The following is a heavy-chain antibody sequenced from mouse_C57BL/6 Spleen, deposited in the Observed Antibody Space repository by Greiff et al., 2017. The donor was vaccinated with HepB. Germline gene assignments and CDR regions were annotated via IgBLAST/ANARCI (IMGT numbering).Heavy chain of an antibody. J-gene: IGHJ3*01. CDR1: GYAFSSSW. D-gene: IGHD1-1*01. Sequence: QVQLQQSGPELVKPGASVKISCKASGYAFSSSWMNWVKQRPGKGLEWIGRIYPGDGDTNYNGKFKGKATLTADKSSSTAYMQLSSLTSEDSAVYFCASYYYGSSPLAYWGQGTLVTVSA. V-gene: IGHV1-82*01. CDR2: IYPGDGDT. CDR3: ASYYYGSSPLAY.